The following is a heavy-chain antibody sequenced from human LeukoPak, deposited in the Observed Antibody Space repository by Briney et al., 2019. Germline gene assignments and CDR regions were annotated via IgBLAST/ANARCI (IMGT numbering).Heavy chain of an antibody. Sequence: GGSLRLSCAASGFTFSSYSMNWVRQAPGKGLEWVSFISTSSSYIYYADSLKGRFTISRDNAKKSLYLQINSLRAEDTAVYYCARDWTWSIAAAGTPWFDPWGQGTLVTVSS. J-gene: IGHJ5*02. D-gene: IGHD6-13*01. CDR3: ARDWTWSIAAAGTPWFDP. CDR2: ISTSSSYI. CDR1: GFTFSSYS. V-gene: IGHV3-21*01.